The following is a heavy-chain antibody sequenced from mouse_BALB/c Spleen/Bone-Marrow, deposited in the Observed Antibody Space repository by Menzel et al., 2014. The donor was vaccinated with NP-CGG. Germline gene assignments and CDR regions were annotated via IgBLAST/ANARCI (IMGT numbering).Heavy chain of an antibody. Sequence: QVQLKQSGAELVKPGASVKLSCKASCYTFTSYWMHWVKQRPGQGLEWIGEIDPSDSYTNYNQKFKGKATLTVDKSSSTAYMQLSSLTSEDSAVYYCATARATSYAMDYWGQGTSVTVSS. CDR2: IDPSDSYT. CDR3: ATARATSYAMDY. V-gene: IGHV1-69*02. J-gene: IGHJ4*01. CDR1: CYTFTSYW. D-gene: IGHD3-1*01.